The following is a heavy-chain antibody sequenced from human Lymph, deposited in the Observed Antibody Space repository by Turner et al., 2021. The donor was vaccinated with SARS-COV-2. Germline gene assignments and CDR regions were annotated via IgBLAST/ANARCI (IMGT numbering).Heavy chain of an antibody. CDR3: ARGDYYGSGSYPGKTFDC. CDR1: GFPFSSYS. CDR2: ISYDGSNK. J-gene: IGHJ4*02. V-gene: IGHV3-30-3*01. D-gene: IGHD3-10*01. Sequence: QVHLVESGVGVVQPGGSLRLPCASSGFPFSSYSLYWVPQAPGKGLEWVEVISYDGSNKYYADSVKGRFTISRDNSKNTLYLQMNSLRAEDTAVYYCARGDYYGSGSYPGKTFDCWGQGTLVTVSS.